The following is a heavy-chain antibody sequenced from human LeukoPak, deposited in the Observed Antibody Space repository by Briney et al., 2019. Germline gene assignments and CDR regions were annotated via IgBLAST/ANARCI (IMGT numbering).Heavy chain of an antibody. CDR1: GFIFGDHA. Sequence: GGSLRLSCIASGFIFGDHAMSWVCQAPGKGLEWVGFIRSKAYGATTEYAAPVKGRFTISRDDSNGIAYLQMDYLKTEDTALYYCSRGPILLWIHNGMDVWGQGTTVTVSS. V-gene: IGHV3-49*04. D-gene: IGHD3-10*01. J-gene: IGHJ6*02. CDR2: IRSKAYGATT. CDR3: SRGPILLWIHNGMDV.